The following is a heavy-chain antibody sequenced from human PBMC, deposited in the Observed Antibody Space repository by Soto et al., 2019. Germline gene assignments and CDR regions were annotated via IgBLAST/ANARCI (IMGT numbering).Heavy chain of an antibody. J-gene: IGHJ4*02. V-gene: IGHV5-51*04. Sequence: EVQLVQSGTEVKKPGESLKISCKAYGYIFPTYWIGWVRQMPGKGLEWMGIINPADSESRYSPSFQGQVTISVDKPISTAYLQWSSLKASDTAIYYCARRDYSGLDYWGQGTLVTVSS. CDR3: ARRDYSGLDY. D-gene: IGHD5-12*01. CDR1: GYIFPTYW. CDR2: INPADSES.